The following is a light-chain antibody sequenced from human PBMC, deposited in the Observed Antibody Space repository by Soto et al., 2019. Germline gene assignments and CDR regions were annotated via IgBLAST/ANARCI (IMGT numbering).Light chain of an antibody. CDR2: AAS. J-gene: IGKJ1*01. CDR1: QEINNY. V-gene: IGKV1-27*01. CDR3: QKYTTAPWA. Sequence: DFQMTQSPSSLSASVGDRVIITCRASQEINNYLAWYQQKPGRAPNLLIYAASTLQSGVPYRFSGSGSGTDFTLTISSLQPEDVATYYCQKYTTAPWAFGQGTKVEIK.